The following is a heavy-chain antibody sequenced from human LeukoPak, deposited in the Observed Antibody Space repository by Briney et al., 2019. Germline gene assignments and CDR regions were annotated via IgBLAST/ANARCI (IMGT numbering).Heavy chain of an antibody. V-gene: IGHV5-51*03. D-gene: IGHD3-22*01. CDR3: ARPRYYYDSSGPSYWYFDL. CDR2: IYPGDSDT. CDR1: GYSFTSYW. J-gene: IGHJ2*01. Sequence: GESLKISCKGSGYSFTSYWIGWVRQMPGKGLEWMGIIYPGDSDTRYSPSFQRQVTISADKSISTAYLQWSSLQASDTAMYYCARPRYYYDSSGPSYWYFDLWGRGTLVTVSS.